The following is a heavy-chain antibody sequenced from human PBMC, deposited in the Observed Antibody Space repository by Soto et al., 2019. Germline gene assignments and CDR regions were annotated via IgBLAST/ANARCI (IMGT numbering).Heavy chain of an antibody. CDR2: VYYSGTT. Sequence: SETVSLTCTVSGGYMSSCRYYRASVRQPPGKGLEWIGSVYYSGTTYYTPSLKSRVTISGDTSKNQFSLKLSSVTAADTAVFYCARLIHCKTTSCYFDYWGQGTLVTVSS. D-gene: IGHD2-2*01. J-gene: IGHJ4*02. CDR3: ARLIHCKTTSCYFDY. CDR1: GGYMSSCRYY. V-gene: IGHV4-39*01.